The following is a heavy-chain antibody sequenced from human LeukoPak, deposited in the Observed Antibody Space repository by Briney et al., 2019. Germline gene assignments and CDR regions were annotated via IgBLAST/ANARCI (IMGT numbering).Heavy chain of an antibody. D-gene: IGHD3-22*01. Sequence: GGSLRLSCAASGFTFSRYWMSWVRQAPGKGLEWVANIKQDGCEKYYVDSVKGRFTISRDNAKNSLYLQMNSLRAEDTAVYYCARVSTYYYDSSGYRYFDLWGRGTLVTVSS. CDR2: IKQDGCEK. J-gene: IGHJ2*01. V-gene: IGHV3-7*01. CDR1: GFTFSRYW. CDR3: ARVSTYYYDSSGYRYFDL.